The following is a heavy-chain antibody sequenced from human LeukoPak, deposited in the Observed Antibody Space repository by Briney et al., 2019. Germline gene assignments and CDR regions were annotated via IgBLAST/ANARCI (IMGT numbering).Heavy chain of an antibody. J-gene: IGHJ6*02. D-gene: IGHD6-13*01. CDR3: ARCIAAAGPPYFYGMDV. CDR1: GYTFTSYG. CDR2: ISAYNGNT. V-gene: IGHV1-18*01. Sequence: ASVKVSCKASGYTFTSYGISWVRQAPGQGLEWMGWISAYNGNTNYAQKLQGRVTMTTDTSTSTAYMELRSLRSDDTAVYYCARCIAAAGPPYFYGMDVWGQGTTVTVSS.